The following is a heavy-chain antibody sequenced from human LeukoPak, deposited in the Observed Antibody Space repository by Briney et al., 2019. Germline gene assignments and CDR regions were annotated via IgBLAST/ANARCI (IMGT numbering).Heavy chain of an antibody. CDR2: INPNSGDI. Sequence: ASVKVSCKAVGYRFSGYYIQWVRQAPGQGLEWMGWINPNSGDIDFAQKFQGRVTLTRDTSISTAYMELSSLRFDDTAVYYCARDRQYQIPDYWGQGTLVTVSS. CDR3: ARDRQYQIPDY. J-gene: IGHJ4*02. V-gene: IGHV1-2*02. D-gene: IGHD2-2*01. CDR1: GYRFSGYY.